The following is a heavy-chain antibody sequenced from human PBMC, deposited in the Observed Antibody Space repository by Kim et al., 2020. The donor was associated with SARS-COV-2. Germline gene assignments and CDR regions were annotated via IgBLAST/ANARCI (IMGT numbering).Heavy chain of an antibody. V-gene: IGHV1-2*06. D-gene: IGHD6-13*01. CDR1: GYSFTAYY. Sequence: VSVKVSCKTSGYSFTAYYIHWVRQAPGQGLEWMGRINPSSGGTIFAQSFQGRVVMTRDRSISTVYMELSSLRSADTAVYFCARDGLLFSGWSYYKTDGMDVWGQGTTVTVSS. CDR2: INPSSGGT. CDR3: ARDGLLFSGWSYYKTDGMDV. J-gene: IGHJ6*02.